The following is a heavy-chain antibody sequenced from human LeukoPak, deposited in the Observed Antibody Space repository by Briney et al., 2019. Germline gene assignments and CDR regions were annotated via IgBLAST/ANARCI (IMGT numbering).Heavy chain of an antibody. CDR3: TRGPEWFGVNVDY. J-gene: IGHJ4*02. V-gene: IGHV1-18*04. CDR2: ISAYNGNT. D-gene: IGHD3-10*01. Sequence: ASVKVSCKASGYTFTDYYLHWMRQAPGQGLEWMGWISAYNGNTKYAQKLQGRVTMTTDTSTSTAHMELRSLRTDGTAVYYCTRGPEWFGVNVDYWGQGTLVTVSS. CDR1: GYTFTDYY.